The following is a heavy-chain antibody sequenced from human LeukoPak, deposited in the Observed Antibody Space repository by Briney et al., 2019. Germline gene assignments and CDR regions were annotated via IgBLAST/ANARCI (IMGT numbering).Heavy chain of an antibody. D-gene: IGHD3-22*01. J-gene: IGHJ4*02. V-gene: IGHV3-23*01. CDR1: GFTFSIYA. CDR3: AKPHIPSYYYDSSGYSYYFDY. CDR2: ISGSGGST. Sequence: QAGGSLRLSCAASGFTFSIYAMSWVRQAPGKGLEWVSAISGSGGSTYYADSVKGRFTISRDNSKNTLYLQMNSLRAEDTAVYYCAKPHIPSYYYDSSGYSYYFDYWGQGTLVTVSS.